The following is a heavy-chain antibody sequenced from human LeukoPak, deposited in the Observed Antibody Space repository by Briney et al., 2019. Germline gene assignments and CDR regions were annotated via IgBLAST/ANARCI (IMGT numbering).Heavy chain of an antibody. CDR1: GFTFSSYA. D-gene: IGHD2-2*01. CDR3: AKGGSTSCYFRCGYYYYGMDV. J-gene: IGHJ6*02. V-gene: IGHV3-23*01. CDR2: ISGSGGST. Sequence: SGGSLRLSCAASGFTFSSYAMSWVRQAPGKGLEWVSAISGSGGSTYYADSVKGRFTISRDNSKNTLYLQTNSLRAEDTAVYYCAKGGSTSCYFRCGYYYYGMDVWGQGTTVTVSS.